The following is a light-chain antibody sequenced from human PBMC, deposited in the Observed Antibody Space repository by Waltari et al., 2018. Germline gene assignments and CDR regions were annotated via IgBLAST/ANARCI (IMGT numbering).Light chain of an antibody. J-gene: IGLJ1*01. CDR3: AAWDDSRGYV. CDR2: INT. CDR1: SSNIGRNT. Sequence: QSVLTQPPSASGTPGQRVPISCSGSSSNIGRNTVSWYQQLPDTAPKLLIYINTQRPSGVPDRFSGSKSGTSASLAISGLQSEDEADYYCAAWDDSRGYVFGTGTKVTVL. V-gene: IGLV1-44*01.